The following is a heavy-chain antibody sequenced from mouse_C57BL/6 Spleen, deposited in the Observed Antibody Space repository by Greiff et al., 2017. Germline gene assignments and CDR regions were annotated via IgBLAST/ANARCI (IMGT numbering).Heavy chain of an antibody. Sequence: VQLQQSGPELVKPGASVKISCKASGYAFSSSWMNWVKQRPGKGLEWIGRIYPGDGDTNYNGKFKGKATLTADKSSSTAYMQLSSLTSEDSAVYCCARGGSSGYVPSDYWGQGTTLTVSS. CDR2: IYPGDGDT. V-gene: IGHV1-82*01. D-gene: IGHD3-2*02. CDR3: ARGGSSGYVPSDY. J-gene: IGHJ2*01. CDR1: GYAFSSSW.